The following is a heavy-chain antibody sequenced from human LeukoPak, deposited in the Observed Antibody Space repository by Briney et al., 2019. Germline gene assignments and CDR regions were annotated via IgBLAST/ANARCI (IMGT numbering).Heavy chain of an antibody. CDR2: ISYDGSNK. V-gene: IGHV3-30-3*02. J-gene: IGHJ4*02. CDR3: AKELRYFDWSFFDY. CDR1: GFTFSSYA. Sequence: GGSLRLSCAASGFTFSSYAMHWVRQAPGKGLEWVAVISYDGSNKYYADSVKGRFTISRDNSKNTLYLQMNSLRAEDTAVYYCAKELRYFDWSFFDYWGQGTLVTVSS. D-gene: IGHD3-9*01.